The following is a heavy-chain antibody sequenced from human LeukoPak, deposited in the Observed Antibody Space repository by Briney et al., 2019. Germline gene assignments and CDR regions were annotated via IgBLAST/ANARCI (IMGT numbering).Heavy chain of an antibody. Sequence: GGSLRLSCAASGFTFSSYSMNWVRQAPGKGLEWVSSISSSSSYIYYADSVKGRFTISRDNAKNSLYLQMNSLRAEDTAVYYCARSTFSYGDYANDAFDIWGQGTMVTVSS. D-gene: IGHD4-17*01. CDR1: GFTFSSYS. CDR3: ARSTFSYGDYANDAFDI. V-gene: IGHV3-21*01. J-gene: IGHJ3*02. CDR2: ISSSSSYI.